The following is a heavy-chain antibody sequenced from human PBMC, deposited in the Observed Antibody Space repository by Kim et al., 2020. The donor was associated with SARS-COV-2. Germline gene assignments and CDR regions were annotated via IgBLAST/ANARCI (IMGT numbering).Heavy chain of an antibody. CDR1: GGSISSSSYY. V-gene: IGHV4-39*02. J-gene: IGHJ3*02. Sequence: SETLSLTCTVSGGSISSSSYYWGWIRRPPGKGLEWIGSIYYSGSTYYNPSLKSRVTISVDTSKNHFSLRPSSVTAADTAVYYCARLAIGDDAFDIWGQGTMVTVSS. CDR3: ARLAIGDDAFDI. CDR2: IYYSGST. D-gene: IGHD3-16*01.